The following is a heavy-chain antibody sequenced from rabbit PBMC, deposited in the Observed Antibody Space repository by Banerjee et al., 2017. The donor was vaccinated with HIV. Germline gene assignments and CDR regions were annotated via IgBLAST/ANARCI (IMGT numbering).Heavy chain of an antibody. CDR1: GFDFNKYY. D-gene: IGHD4-2*01. CDR2: IDPVFGST. CDR3: VSGDALKL. Sequence: QLRESGGGLVQPGGSLKLSCKASGFDFNKYYMSWVRQAPGKGLEWIGYIDPVFGSTYYASWVNGRFTISSHNAQNTLYLQLNSLTAADTATYFCVSGDALKLWGPGTL. J-gene: IGHJ4*01. V-gene: IGHV1S7*01.